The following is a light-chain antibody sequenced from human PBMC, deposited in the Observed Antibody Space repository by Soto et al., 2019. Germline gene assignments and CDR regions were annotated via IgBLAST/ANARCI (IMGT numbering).Light chain of an antibody. V-gene: IGKV3-20*01. CDR1: QSVRSNY. CDR3: QLYGSSPYT. J-gene: IGKJ2*01. CDR2: SAS. Sequence: EIVLRQSPGTLPLFPGDRATLSCRASQSVRSNYLAWYQQKPGQAPRLLIYSASSRATGSPDRFSGSGSGTDFTLTVSRLEREDFAVYYCQLYGSSPYTFGQGTKVEIK.